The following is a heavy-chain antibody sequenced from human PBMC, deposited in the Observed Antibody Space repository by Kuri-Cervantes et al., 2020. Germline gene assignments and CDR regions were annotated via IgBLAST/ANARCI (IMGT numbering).Heavy chain of an antibody. CDR1: GFTFSSYS. D-gene: IGHD3-16*01. J-gene: IGHJ4*02. Sequence: GESLKISCAASGFTFSSYSMNWVRQAPGKGLEWVSGINWNGGSTGYADSVKGRFTISRDNAKNSLYLQMNSLTIEDTAVYYCVRQEFYAASCYLFDYWGQGVLVTVSS. CDR3: VRQEFYAASCYLFDY. V-gene: IGHV3-20*04. CDR2: INWNGGST.